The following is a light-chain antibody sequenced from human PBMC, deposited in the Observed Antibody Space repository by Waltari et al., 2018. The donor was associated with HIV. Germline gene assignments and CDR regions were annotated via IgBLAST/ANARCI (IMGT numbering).Light chain of an antibody. J-gene: IGLJ2*01. CDR1: SSDVGAYNY. CDR3: SSYAGTSNFVL. V-gene: IGLV2-11*01. Sequence: QSALTQPRSVSESPGQSVTISCTGTSSDVGAYNYVSWYQQHPGRAPKFSIYNVSERPSGVPDRFSGSKSGNTAPLTISGLQAEDEADYYCSSYAGTSNFVLFGGGTKLTVL. CDR2: NVS.